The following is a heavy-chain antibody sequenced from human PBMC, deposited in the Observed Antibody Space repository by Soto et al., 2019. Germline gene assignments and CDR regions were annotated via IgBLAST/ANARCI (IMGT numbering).Heavy chain of an antibody. V-gene: IGHV1-18*01. J-gene: IGHJ5*02. CDR3: ARSYSSGWDNWFDP. CDR2: ISAYNGNT. CDR1: GYTFTSYG. Sequence: GASVKVSCKASGYTFTSYGISWVRQAPGQGREWMGWISAYNGNTNYAQKLQGRVTMTTDTSTSTAYMELRSLRSDDTAVYYCARSYSSGWDNWFDPWGQGTLVTVSS. D-gene: IGHD6-19*01.